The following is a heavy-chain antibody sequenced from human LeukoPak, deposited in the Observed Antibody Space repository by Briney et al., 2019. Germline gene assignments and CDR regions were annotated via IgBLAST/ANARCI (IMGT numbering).Heavy chain of an antibody. V-gene: IGHV1-8*02. CDR2: MNPNSGNT. D-gene: IGHD3-22*01. CDR1: GGTFSSYA. Sequence: ASVKVSCKASGGTFSSYAISWVRQAPGQGLEWMGWMNPNSGNTGYAQKFQGRVTMTRNTSISTAYMELSSLRSEDTAVYYCARDTRHYYNNSASDAFDIWGQGTMVTVSS. CDR3: ARDTRHYYNNSASDAFDI. J-gene: IGHJ3*02.